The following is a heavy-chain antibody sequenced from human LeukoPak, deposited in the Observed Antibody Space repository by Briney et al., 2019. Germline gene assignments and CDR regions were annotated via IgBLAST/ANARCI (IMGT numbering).Heavy chain of an antibody. D-gene: IGHD3-10*01. CDR2: IIPIFGTA. V-gene: IGHV1-69*13. Sequence: ASVKVSCKASGGTFSSYAISWVRQAPGQGLEWMGGIIPIFGTANYAQKFQGRVTITADESTSTAYMELSSLRSEDTAVYYCAGDWVVVRGVMYGMDVWGQGTTVTVSS. CDR1: GGTFSSYA. CDR3: AGDWVVVRGVMYGMDV. J-gene: IGHJ6*02.